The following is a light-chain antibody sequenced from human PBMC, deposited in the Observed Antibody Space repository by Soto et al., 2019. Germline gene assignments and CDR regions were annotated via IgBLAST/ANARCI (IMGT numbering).Light chain of an antibody. CDR3: QPYKNRPWT. CDR2: GSS. Sequence: EIVMTQSPATLSVSPGERATLSCRASQSLGANLAWYQQKPGQAPRLLIYGSSTRATGIPARFRGSASGTDFTLTISTLQSEDFAVYYCQPYKNRPWTFGQGTKVEIK. CDR1: QSLGAN. J-gene: IGKJ1*01. V-gene: IGKV3-15*01.